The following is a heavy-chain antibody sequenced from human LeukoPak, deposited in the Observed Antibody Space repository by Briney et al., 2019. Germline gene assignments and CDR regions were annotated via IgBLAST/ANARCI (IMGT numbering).Heavy chain of an antibody. Sequence: SETLSLTCTDSGGSISSYYWSWIRQPPGKGLEWIGYIYYSGSTNYNPSLKSRVTISVDTSKNQFSLKLSSVTAADTAVYYCARGLSSSWYPGHDYYFDYWGQGTLVTVSS. V-gene: IGHV4-59*01. CDR3: ARGLSSSWYPGHDYYFDY. J-gene: IGHJ4*02. D-gene: IGHD6-13*01. CDR1: GGSISSYY. CDR2: IYYSGST.